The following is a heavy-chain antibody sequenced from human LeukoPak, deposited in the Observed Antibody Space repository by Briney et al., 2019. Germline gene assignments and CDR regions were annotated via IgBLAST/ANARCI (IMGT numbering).Heavy chain of an antibody. V-gene: IGHV1-46*01. J-gene: IGHJ4*02. Sequence: ASVKVSCRASGYTFTSHYMHWVRHAPGQGLEWTGIINPSAGSTSYPQKFQGRVTMTRDTSTSTVYMELSSLRSEDTAVYYCDAPGDSGFVGNFWSGPLDFWGQGTLVTVSS. CDR1: GYTFTSHY. CDR2: INPSAGST. CDR3: DAPGDSGFVGNFWSGPLDF. D-gene: IGHD3-3*01.